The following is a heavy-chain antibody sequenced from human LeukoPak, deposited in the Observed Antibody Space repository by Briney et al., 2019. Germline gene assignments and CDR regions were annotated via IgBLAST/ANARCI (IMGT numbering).Heavy chain of an antibody. D-gene: IGHD3-10*01. J-gene: IGHJ4*02. V-gene: IGHV1-58*01. CDR3: AAGWLEEGLGY. CDR2: IVVGSGNT. CDR1: GFTFTSSA. Sequence: GTSVKVSCKASGFTFTSSAVQWVRQARGQRLEWIGWIVVGSGNTNYAQKSQERVTITRDMSTSTAYMELSSLRSEDTAVYYCAAGWLEEGLGYWGQGTLVTVSS.